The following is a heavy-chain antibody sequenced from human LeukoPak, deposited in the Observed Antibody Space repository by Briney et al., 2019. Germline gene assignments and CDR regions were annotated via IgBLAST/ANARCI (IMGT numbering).Heavy chain of an antibody. J-gene: IGHJ5*02. Sequence: ASVKVSCKASGGTFSSYAISWVRQAPGQGLEWMGGIIPIFGTANYAQKFQGRVTITADKSTSTAYMELSSLRSEDTAVYYCARGLRRADPSNWFDPWAREPWSPSPQ. D-gene: IGHD6-19*01. CDR2: IIPIFGTA. V-gene: IGHV1-69*06. CDR3: ARGLRRADPSNWFDP. CDR1: GGTFSSYA.